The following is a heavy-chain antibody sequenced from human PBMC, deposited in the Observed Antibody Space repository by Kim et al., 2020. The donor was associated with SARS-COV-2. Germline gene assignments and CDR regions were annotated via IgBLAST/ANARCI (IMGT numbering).Heavy chain of an antibody. D-gene: IGHD3-10*01. CDR3: ARTLVLSGYYGMDV. J-gene: IGHJ6*02. Sequence: YADSVKGRFTISRDNSKYTLYLQMNSLRAEDTAVYYCARTLVLSGYYGMDVWGQGTTVTVSS. V-gene: IGHV3-33*01.